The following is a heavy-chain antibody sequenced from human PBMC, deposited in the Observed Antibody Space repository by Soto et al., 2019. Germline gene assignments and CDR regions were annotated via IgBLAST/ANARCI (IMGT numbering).Heavy chain of an antibody. CDR1: GGSISSSGYY. Sequence: QVQLQESGPGLVKPSQTLSLTCTVSGGSISSSGYYWAWIRQHPGKGLEWIGCIYYSGGTSYNPSLTSRLNISVDTSKKQFSLKLSSVTAADTAVSFCARPKDYSSSLDYWGQGILVTVSS. CDR2: IYYSGGT. V-gene: IGHV4-31*03. CDR3: ARPKDYSSSLDY. J-gene: IGHJ4*02. D-gene: IGHD6-6*01.